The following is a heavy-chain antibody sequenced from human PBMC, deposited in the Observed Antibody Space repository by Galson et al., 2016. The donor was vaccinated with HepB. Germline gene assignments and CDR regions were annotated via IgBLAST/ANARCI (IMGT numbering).Heavy chain of an antibody. D-gene: IGHD3-22*01. CDR1: GASVSGGSYS. Sequence: SETLSLTCTVSGASVSGGSYSWNWIRQPPGKGLEWIGYIYFTGSTNYNPSLKSRVSISVDTSKNPFSLKLSSVTAADTAVYYCARLQYDGSVFHPFDCWGQGTLVTVSS. J-gene: IGHJ4*02. CDR3: ARLQYDGSVFHPFDC. V-gene: IGHV4-61*01. CDR2: IYFTGST.